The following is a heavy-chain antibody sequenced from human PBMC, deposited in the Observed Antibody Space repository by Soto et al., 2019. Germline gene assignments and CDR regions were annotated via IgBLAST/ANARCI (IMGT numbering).Heavy chain of an antibody. J-gene: IGHJ5*02. D-gene: IGHD3-10*01. CDR1: GDTFTNFG. Sequence: KVSCKTSGDTFTNFGLSWVRQAPGQGLEWMGWIATYNSNKNYAQKFQGRLTLTTDTSTSTGYMELKSLEYDDTAVYYCARVLRGVVNWFDPWGQGTLVTVSS. V-gene: IGHV1-18*01. CDR2: IATYNSNK. CDR3: ARVLRGVVNWFDP.